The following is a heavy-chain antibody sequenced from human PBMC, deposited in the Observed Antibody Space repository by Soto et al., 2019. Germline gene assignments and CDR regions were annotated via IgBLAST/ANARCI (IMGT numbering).Heavy chain of an antibody. J-gene: IGHJ6*02. CDR2: IFPSDSDT. CDR1: GYGFSTHW. Sequence: VESLKISCKASGYGFSTHWIGWVRQMPGKGLEWMGIIFPSDSDTRYTPSFQGQVTISADKSINTAYLQWNSLKASDTAMYYCATPGGFGMDVWGQGTPVTVSS. D-gene: IGHD5-12*01. V-gene: IGHV5-51*01. CDR3: ATPGGFGMDV.